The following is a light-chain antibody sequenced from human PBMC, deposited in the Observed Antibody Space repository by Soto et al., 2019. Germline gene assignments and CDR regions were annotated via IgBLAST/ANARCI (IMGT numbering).Light chain of an antibody. Sequence: QSVLTQPASVSGSPGQSITISCTGTSSDVGGYNYVSWYQQHPGKAPKLIIYEVSNRPSGVSNRFSGSKSGNTSSLTISGLQAEDEADYYCNSYTSKSTGVFPTGSKLTVL. J-gene: IGLJ1*01. CDR2: EVS. CDR3: NSYTSKSTGV. CDR1: SSDVGGYNY. V-gene: IGLV2-14*01.